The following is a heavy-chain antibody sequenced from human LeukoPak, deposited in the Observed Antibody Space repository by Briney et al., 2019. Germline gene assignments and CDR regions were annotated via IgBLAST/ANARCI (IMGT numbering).Heavy chain of an antibody. J-gene: IGHJ4*02. CDR1: GFTFGDYA. Sequence: GGSLRLSCTASGFTFGDYAMSWVRQAPGKGLEWGGFIRSKAYGGTTEYAASVKGRFTISRDDSKSIAYLQMNSLKTEDTAVYYCTRVARSAVAMDYYFDYWGQGTLVTVSS. CDR2: IRSKAYGGTT. CDR3: TRVARSAVAMDYYFDY. D-gene: IGHD6-19*01. V-gene: IGHV3-49*04.